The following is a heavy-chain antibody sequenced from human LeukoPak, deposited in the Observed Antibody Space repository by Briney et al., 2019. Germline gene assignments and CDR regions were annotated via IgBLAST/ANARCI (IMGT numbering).Heavy chain of an antibody. CDR2: IIPIFGTA. CDR3: AREEPAAINWFDP. CDR1: GGTFSSYA. D-gene: IGHD2-2*02. V-gene: IGHV1-69*01. J-gene: IGHJ5*02. Sequence: SVKVSCKASGGTFSSYAISWVRQAPGQGLEWMGGIIPIFGTANYAQKFQGRVTITADESTSTAYMELSSLRSEDTAVYYCAREEPAAINWFDPWGQGTLVTVPS.